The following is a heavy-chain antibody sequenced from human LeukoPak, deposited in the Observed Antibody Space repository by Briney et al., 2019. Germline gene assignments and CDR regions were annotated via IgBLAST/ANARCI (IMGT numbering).Heavy chain of an antibody. D-gene: IGHD4-11*01. CDR2: ASYYVGKQ. CDR3: AKEEVSDYLDP. V-gene: IGHV3-23*01. J-gene: IGHJ5*02. CDR1: GFTFSDYA. Sequence: GGSLRLSCAASGFTFSDYAMSWVRQAPGKGLEWVSTASYYVGKQYHADSVRGRFTVSRDNSRNTVSLQMSSLRVEDTGIYYCAKEEVSDYLDPWGRGTLVTVSS.